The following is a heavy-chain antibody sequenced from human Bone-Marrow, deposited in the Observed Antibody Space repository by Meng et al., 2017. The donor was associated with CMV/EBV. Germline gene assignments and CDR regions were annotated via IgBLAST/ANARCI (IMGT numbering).Heavy chain of an antibody. V-gene: IGHV3-30-3*01. J-gene: IGHJ4*02. Sequence: GGSLRLSCAASGFTFSSYAMHWVRQAPGKGLEWVAVISYDGSNKYYADSVKGRFTISRDNAKNSLYLQMNSLRAEDTALYYCARGTRGVEWLYWGQGTLVTVSS. CDR3: ARGTRGVEWLY. D-gene: IGHD3-3*01. CDR1: GFTFSSYA. CDR2: ISYDGSNK.